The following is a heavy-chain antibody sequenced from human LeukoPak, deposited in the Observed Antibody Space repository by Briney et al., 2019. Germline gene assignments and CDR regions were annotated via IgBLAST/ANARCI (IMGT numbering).Heavy chain of an antibody. D-gene: IGHD5-12*01. CDR2: IYSGGST. V-gene: IGHV3-66*01. CDR3: ARAGGNEPALSYYYFHGMDV. Sequence: PGGPLRLSCAASRFTVSGNYMNWVRQAPGKGLEWVSVIYSGGSTYYADSVKGRFTISRDNSKNTLYLQMHSLRAEDTAVYYCARAGGNEPALSYYYFHGMDVWGQGTTVTVSS. J-gene: IGHJ6*02. CDR1: RFTVSGNY.